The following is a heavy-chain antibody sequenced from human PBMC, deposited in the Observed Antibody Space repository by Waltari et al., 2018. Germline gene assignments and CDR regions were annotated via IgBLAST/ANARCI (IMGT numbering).Heavy chain of an antibody. V-gene: IGHV1-2*06. CDR1: GYTSTGYS. Sequence: QVQLVQSGAEVKKPGSSVKFSCTASGYTSTGYSFHWMRLAPAQWLEWMGRINPNTGGTNYAQRFQGRVSMTRDTSITTAYMELSRLRSDDTAVYYCASAEGVEVAGTGGFYFDYWGQGTLVTVSS. J-gene: IGHJ4*02. CDR2: INPNTGGT. CDR3: ASAEGVEVAGTGGFYFDY. D-gene: IGHD6-19*01.